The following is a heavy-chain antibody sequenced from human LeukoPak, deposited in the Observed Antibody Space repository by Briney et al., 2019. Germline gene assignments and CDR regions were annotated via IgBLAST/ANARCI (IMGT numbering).Heavy chain of an antibody. CDR3: ATDASIYDSRGYYYLW. J-gene: IGHJ4*02. CDR2: IIPMFGRA. CDR1: GGTFSRYT. V-gene: IGHV1-69*13. Sequence: ASVKVSCKASGGTFSRYTISWVRQAPGQGLEWMGGIIPMFGRANYAQKFQGRLTINADESSTTAYMELSGLRSEDTAVYYCATDASIYDSRGYYYLWWGQGTLVTVSS. D-gene: IGHD3-22*01.